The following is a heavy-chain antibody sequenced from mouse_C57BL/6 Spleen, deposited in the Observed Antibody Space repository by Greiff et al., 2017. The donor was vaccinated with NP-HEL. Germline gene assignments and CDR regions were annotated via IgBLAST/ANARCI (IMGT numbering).Heavy chain of an antibody. J-gene: IGHJ2*01. CDR2: IYPRSGNT. CDR3: ARLGGLRRPFDY. CDR1: GYTFTSYG. Sequence: QVQLQQSGAELARPGASVKLSCKASGYTFTSYGISWVKQRTGQGLEWIGEIYPRSGNTYYNEKFKGKATLTADKSSSTAYMELRSLTSEDSAVYFCARLGGLRRPFDYWGQGTTLTVSS. D-gene: IGHD2-4*01. V-gene: IGHV1-81*01.